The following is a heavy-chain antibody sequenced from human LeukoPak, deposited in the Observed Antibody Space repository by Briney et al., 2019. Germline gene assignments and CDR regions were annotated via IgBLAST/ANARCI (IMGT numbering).Heavy chain of an antibody. CDR1: GFTFSNFA. J-gene: IGHJ4*02. V-gene: IGHV3-30*04. Sequence: PPGGSLRLSCAASGFTFSNFAMHWVRQAPGKGLEWVSVISYDGSYKYYADSVKGRFTISRDNSKNTLYLQMNSLRPEDTAVYYCARDLHCSGGSCYSGLHYWGQGTLVTVSS. D-gene: IGHD2-15*01. CDR3: ARDLHCSGGSCYSGLHY. CDR2: ISYDGSYK.